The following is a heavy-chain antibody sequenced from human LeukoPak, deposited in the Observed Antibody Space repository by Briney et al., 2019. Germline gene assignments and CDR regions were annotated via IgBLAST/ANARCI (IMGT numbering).Heavy chain of an antibody. CDR3: AREYCSGGTCSPNDPSDS. Sequence: SQTLSLTCAISGDSVSSNSAAWNWIRQSPSRGLEWLGRTYYRSKWYNDYALSVKSRTSINADTSKNQVSLQLNSVTPEDTAVYYCAREYCSGGTCSPNDPSDSWGQGTLVTVSS. V-gene: IGHV6-1*01. D-gene: IGHD2-15*01. CDR2: TYYRSKWYN. J-gene: IGHJ5*01. CDR1: GDSVSSNSAA.